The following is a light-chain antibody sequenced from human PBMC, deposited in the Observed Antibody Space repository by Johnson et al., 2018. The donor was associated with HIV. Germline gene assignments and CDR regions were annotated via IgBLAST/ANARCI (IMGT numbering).Light chain of an antibody. CDR2: EKN. CDR3: GTWDSSLSAYV. CDR1: SSNIGNNR. Sequence: QSVLTQPPSVSAAPGQKVTISCSGSSSNIGNNRVSWYQQLPGTAPKLLIYEKNKRPSGIPDRFSAFKSGTSATLGITGLQPGDEADYYCGTWDSSLSAYVFGTGTKVTVL. V-gene: IGLV1-51*02. J-gene: IGLJ1*01.